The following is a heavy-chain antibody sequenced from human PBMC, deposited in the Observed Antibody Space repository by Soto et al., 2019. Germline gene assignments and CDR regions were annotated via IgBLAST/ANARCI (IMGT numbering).Heavy chain of an antibody. J-gene: IGHJ4*02. V-gene: IGHV4-59*01. Sequence: QVQLQVSDPGLVKPSATLSLSCTVSTGSSDSFYWSWIRQPPGKGLEWIGYFFYTGSTNHNPSLKGRVTISLDMSSSQFSLSLSSVTAADTAMYYCARSRDGYNLNPIDQWGQGLLVTVSS. CDR2: FFYTGST. D-gene: IGHD5-12*01. CDR3: ARSRDGYNLNPIDQ. CDR1: TGSSDSFY.